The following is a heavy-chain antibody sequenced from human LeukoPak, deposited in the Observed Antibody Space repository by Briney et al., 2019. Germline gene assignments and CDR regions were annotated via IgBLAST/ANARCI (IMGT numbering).Heavy chain of an antibody. V-gene: IGHV4-39*07. D-gene: IGHD5-18*01. CDR3: ARTGVRGHSYGYVAY. J-gene: IGHJ4*02. CDR1: GGSISSSSYY. CDR2: IYYSGST. Sequence: SETLSLTCTVSGGSISSSSYYWGWIRQPPGKGLEWIGSIYYSGSTYYNPSLKSRVTISVDTSKNQFSLKLSSVTAADTAVYYCARTGVRGHSYGYVAYWGQGTLVTVSS.